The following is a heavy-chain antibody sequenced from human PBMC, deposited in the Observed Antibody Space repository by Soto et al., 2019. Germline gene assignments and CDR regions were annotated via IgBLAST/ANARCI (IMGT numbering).Heavy chain of an antibody. V-gene: IGHV4-39*07. CDR2: FFIGGNT. J-gene: IGHJ4*02. D-gene: IGHD6-19*01. CDR1: GGSISSSTYY. Sequence: SETLSLTCTVSGGSISSSTYYWGWMRQPPGKGLEWIASFFIGGNTYYNPSLKSRVTISVHTSNSQFSLELSSVTAADTAVYYCARGLITGSHYSGGWYYFDSWGQGTQVTV. CDR3: ARGLITGSHYSGGWYYFDS.